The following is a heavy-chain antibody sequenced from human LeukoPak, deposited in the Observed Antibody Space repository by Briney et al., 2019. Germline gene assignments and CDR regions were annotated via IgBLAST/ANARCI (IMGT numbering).Heavy chain of an antibody. J-gene: IGHJ4*02. Sequence: GASVKVSCKASGYTFTGYYMHWVRQAPGQGLDGMGWINPNSGGTKYAQKFQGRVTLTRDTSISTAYMELSSLRSDDTAVYYCASVYSSGWYWDCWGQGTLVTVSS. CDR1: GYTFTGYY. V-gene: IGHV1-2*02. CDR3: ASVYSSGWYWDC. D-gene: IGHD6-19*01. CDR2: INPNSGGT.